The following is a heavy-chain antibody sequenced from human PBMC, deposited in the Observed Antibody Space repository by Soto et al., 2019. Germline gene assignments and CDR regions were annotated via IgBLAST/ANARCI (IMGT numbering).Heavy chain of an antibody. CDR2: ISAYNGNT. Sequence: ASVKVSCKASGYTFTIYGISCVRQAPGQGLEWMGWISAYNGNTNYAQKLQGRVTMTTDTSTSTAYMELRSLRSDDTAVYYCARAEGNSVGFYDYVWGSYRYPIDYWGQGTLVTVSS. CDR1: GYTFTIYG. CDR3: ARAEGNSVGFYDYVWGSYRYPIDY. J-gene: IGHJ4*02. V-gene: IGHV1-18*01. D-gene: IGHD3-16*02.